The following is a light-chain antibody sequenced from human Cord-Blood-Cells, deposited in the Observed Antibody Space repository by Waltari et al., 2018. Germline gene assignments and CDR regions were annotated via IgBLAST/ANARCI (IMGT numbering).Light chain of an antibody. J-gene: IGKJ2*01. Sequence: EIVLTQSPGTLYLSTGERATLSCRASQSVSSTYLAWYQQKPGQAPRLLIYGASSRATGIPDRFSGSGSGTDFTLTISRLEPEDFAVYYCQQYGSSTYTFGQGTKLEIK. CDR1: QSVSSTY. V-gene: IGKV3-20*01. CDR3: QQYGSSTYT. CDR2: GAS.